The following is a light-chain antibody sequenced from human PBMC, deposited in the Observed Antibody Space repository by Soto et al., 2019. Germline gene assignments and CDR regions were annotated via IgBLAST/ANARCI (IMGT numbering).Light chain of an antibody. J-gene: IGLJ2*01. Sequence: QSVLTQPPSASGTPGQTVTISCSGSSSSIGSNYVYWYQQFPGTTPKVLIYRNDQRPSGVPARFSGSKSGTSASLAISGLRSEDEADYYCAAWDGSLSSVLFGGGTKLTVL. CDR2: RND. V-gene: IGLV1-47*01. CDR3: AAWDGSLSSVL. CDR1: SSSIGSNY.